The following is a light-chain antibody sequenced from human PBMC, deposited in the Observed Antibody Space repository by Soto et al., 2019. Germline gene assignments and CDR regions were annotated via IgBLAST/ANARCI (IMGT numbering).Light chain of an antibody. CDR3: QHYDSARWT. CDR1: QSISSTY. V-gene: IGKV3-20*01. CDR2: DAS. J-gene: IGKJ1*01. Sequence: DIVLTQSPGTLSLSPGERATLSCRAGQSISSTYLTWYHQKPGQAPRLLIYDASRRATGIPGRFSGSGSGTDFSLTISRLEPEDFAVYYCQHYDSARWTFGLGTKVDI.